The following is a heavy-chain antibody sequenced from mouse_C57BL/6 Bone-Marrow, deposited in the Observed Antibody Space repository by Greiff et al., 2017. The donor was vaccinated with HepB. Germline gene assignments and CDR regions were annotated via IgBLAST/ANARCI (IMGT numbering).Heavy chain of an antibody. D-gene: IGHD1-1*01. V-gene: IGHV2-2*01. CDR3: ALITTVVATNAMDY. CDR1: GFSLTSYG. J-gene: IGHJ4*01. Sequence: VKVEESGPGLVQPSQSLSITCTVSGFSLTSYGVHWVRQSPGKGLEWLGVIWSGGSTDYNAAFISRLSISKDNSKSQVFFKMNSLQADDTAIYYCALITTVVATNAMDYWGQGTSVTVSS. CDR2: IWSGGST.